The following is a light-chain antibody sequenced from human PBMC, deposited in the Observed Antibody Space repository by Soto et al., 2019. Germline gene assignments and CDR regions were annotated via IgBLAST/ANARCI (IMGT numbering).Light chain of an antibody. Sequence: EIVLTQSPGTLSLSPGERATLSCRASQSVSSSYLAWYQQKPGQAPRLLIYGASSRATGIPDRFSGSGSGTDFTLTISRLEPEHFAGYYCQQYGSSPWTFGQGTKVEIK. CDR1: QSVSSSY. J-gene: IGKJ1*01. CDR2: GAS. V-gene: IGKV3-20*01. CDR3: QQYGSSPWT.